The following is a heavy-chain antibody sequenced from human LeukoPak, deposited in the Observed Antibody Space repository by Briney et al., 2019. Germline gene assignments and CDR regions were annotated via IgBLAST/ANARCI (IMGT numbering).Heavy chain of an antibody. Sequence: GGSLRLSCAASGFTFSSYSMSWVRQAPGEGLEWVSSISSSSSYIYYADSVKGRFTISRDNAKNSLYLKMNSLRVEDTAVYYCAREATVLTDYWGQGTLVTVSS. V-gene: IGHV3-21*01. CDR2: ISSSSSYI. D-gene: IGHD1-14*01. CDR1: GFTFSSYS. CDR3: AREATVLTDY. J-gene: IGHJ4*02.